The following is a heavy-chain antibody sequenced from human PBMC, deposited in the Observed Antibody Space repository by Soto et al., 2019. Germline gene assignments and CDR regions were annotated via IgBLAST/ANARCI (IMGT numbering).Heavy chain of an antibody. CDR2: IYQSGST. V-gene: IGHV4-38-2*01. CDR1: VYSISSGYY. CDR3: ARSPFSGSYGY. D-gene: IGHD1-26*01. J-gene: IGHJ4*02. Sequence: SETLSLTGAVSVYSISSGYYWGCIRQPPGKGLEWIGSIYQSGSTYYNPSLKSRVTISVDTSKNQFSLKLSSVTAADTAMYYCARSPFSGSYGYWGQGTLVTVSS.